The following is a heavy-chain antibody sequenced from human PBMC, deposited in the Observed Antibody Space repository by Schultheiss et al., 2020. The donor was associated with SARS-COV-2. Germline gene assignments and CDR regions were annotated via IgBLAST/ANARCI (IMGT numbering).Heavy chain of an antibody. J-gene: IGHJ3*02. CDR3: ASGSSGYYYYGDIFDI. D-gene: IGHD3-22*01. CDR1: GFTFSSYA. V-gene: IGHV3-30-3*01. Sequence: GESLKISCAASGFTFSSYAMHWVRQAPGKGLEWVAVISYDGSNKYYADSVKGRFTISRDNSKNTLYLQMNSLRAEDTAVYYCASGSSGYYYYGDIFDIWGQGTMVTVSS. CDR2: ISYDGSNK.